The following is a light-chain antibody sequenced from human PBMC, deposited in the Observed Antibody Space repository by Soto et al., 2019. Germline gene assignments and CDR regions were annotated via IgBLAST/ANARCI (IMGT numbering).Light chain of an antibody. V-gene: IGKV3-15*01. J-gene: IGKJ1*01. CDR2: GAS. CDR3: QHYNIEPR. CDR1: QTINNN. Sequence: ETGMTQSPATLSVSPGVGATLSCMASQTINNNLACYQQKPGQAPRLLIYGASRRATGVPARFSGSESGTEFALTISSLQCEDFAVYYCQHYNIEPRFGQGTKV.